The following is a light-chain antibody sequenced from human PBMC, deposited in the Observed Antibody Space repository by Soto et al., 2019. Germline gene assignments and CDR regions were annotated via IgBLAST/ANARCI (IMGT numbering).Light chain of an antibody. CDR1: SSDVGGYNY. Sequence: QSALTQPASVSGSPGQSITISCTGTSSDVGGYNYVSWYQQHPGTAPKLMIFEVSSRPSGVSYRFSGSKSGNTASLAISGLQAGDEADYYCSSYTSSSTLYVFGSGTKLTVL. CDR3: SSYTSSSTLYV. J-gene: IGLJ6*01. CDR2: EVS. V-gene: IGLV2-14*01.